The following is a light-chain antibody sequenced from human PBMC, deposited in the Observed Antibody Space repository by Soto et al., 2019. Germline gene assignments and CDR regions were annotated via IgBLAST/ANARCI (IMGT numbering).Light chain of an antibody. Sequence: DIHLTQSPSLLSSSVGDIVTITCRSSQGISQYVAWYQQKPGKAPKLLIYTATVLQGGVPSRFSGTGSGTEFILTISSLQPEDFETYYCQHVNSYPLTFGGGTKVDIK. CDR2: TAT. CDR3: QHVNSYPLT. J-gene: IGKJ4*01. V-gene: IGKV1-9*01. CDR1: QGISQY.